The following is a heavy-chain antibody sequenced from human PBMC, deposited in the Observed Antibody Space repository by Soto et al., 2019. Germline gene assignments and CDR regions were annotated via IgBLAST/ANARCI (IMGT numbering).Heavy chain of an antibody. CDR3: ARVRDWSGYSVYFDY. Sequence: EVQLVDSGGGLVQPGGSLRLSCAAYGFTFSSYWMSWVRQAPGKGLEWVANIKQDGSEKYYVDSVKGRFTISRDNAKNSLYLQMNSLRAEDTAVYYCARVRDWSGYSVYFDYWGQGTLVTVSS. V-gene: IGHV3-7*01. CDR2: IKQDGSEK. CDR1: GFTFSSYW. D-gene: IGHD3-3*01. J-gene: IGHJ4*02.